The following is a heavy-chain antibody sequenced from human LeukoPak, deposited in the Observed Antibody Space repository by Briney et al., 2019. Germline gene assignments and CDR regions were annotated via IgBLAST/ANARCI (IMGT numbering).Heavy chain of an antibody. D-gene: IGHD1-1*01. V-gene: IGHV3-48*01. J-gene: IGHJ4*02. CDR2: VSASGSNI. CDR3: VRVKGTYFDF. Sequence: GGSLRLSCAASGFPFSSYSMNWVRQAPGKGLEWVSYVSASGSNIYYLDSVKGRFTVSRDNAMNSLFLQMDRPRAEDTAVYYCVRVKGTYFDFWGQGTLVTVSS. CDR1: GFPFSSYS.